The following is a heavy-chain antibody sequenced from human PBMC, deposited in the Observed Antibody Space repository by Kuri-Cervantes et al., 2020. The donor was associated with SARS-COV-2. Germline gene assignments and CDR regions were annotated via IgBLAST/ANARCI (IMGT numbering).Heavy chain of an antibody. CDR1: GFTFSSYA. J-gene: IGHJ4*02. CDR3: ARGPSYNWNDAFDY. D-gene: IGHD1-1*01. CDR2: ISSISSFI. Sequence: GGSLRLSCAASGFTFSSYAMNWVRQAPGKGLEWVSSISSISSFIYYADAVKGRFTISRDNAKNSLYLQMNSLRAEDTAVYYCARGPSYNWNDAFDYWGQGTLVTVSS. V-gene: IGHV3-21*01.